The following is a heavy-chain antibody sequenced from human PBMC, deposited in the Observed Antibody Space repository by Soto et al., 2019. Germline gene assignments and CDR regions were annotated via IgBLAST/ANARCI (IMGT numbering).Heavy chain of an antibody. CDR2: IYYSGST. CDR1: HGSISSFY. Sequence: PSETLSLTCIVTHGSISSFYWNWIRQPPGKGLEWIGYIYYSGSTNYNPSLKSRATISVDTSMNQFSLRLKLSSVTAADTAVYYCARGSTGDFDYWGQGTLVTVSS. J-gene: IGHJ4*02. V-gene: IGHV4-59*01. D-gene: IGHD4-17*01. CDR3: ARGSTGDFDY.